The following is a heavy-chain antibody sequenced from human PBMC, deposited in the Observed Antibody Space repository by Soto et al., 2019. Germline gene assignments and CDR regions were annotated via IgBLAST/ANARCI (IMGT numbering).Heavy chain of an antibody. D-gene: IGHD3-22*01. CDR2: INPSGGTA. CDR1: GYTFTSYY. V-gene: IGHV1-46*01. J-gene: IGHJ4*02. Sequence: ASVKVSCTASGYTFTSYYMHWVRQAPGQGLEWMGIINPSGGTANYAQKFQGRVTITADESTSTAYMELSSLRSEDTAVYYCARDPDLGMSSGYYPDWGQGTLVTVSS. CDR3: ARDPDLGMSSGYYPD.